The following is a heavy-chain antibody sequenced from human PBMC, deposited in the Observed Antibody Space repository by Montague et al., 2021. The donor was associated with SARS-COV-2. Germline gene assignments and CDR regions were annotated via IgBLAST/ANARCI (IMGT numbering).Heavy chain of an antibody. V-gene: IGHV6-1*01. Sequence: CATSGDSVSRNSASWTWIKQSPSRGLDWLGRTYYRSMWYNDYAVSVKSRITINPDTSKNQISLQLNSVTPEDTAVCYCARTSASSDYWGQGTLVTVSS. CDR2: TYYRSMWYN. J-gene: IGHJ4*02. D-gene: IGHD1-26*01. CDR3: ARTSASSDY. CDR1: GDSVSRNSAS.